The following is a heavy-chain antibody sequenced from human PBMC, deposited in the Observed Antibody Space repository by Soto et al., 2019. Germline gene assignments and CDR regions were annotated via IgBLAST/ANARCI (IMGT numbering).Heavy chain of an antibody. Sequence: GESRKTSCKASGCKFTTFWLNWERQTPGKGLEWLGRIDPTDSFTNYSPPFEGHVTISVDRSISTAYLQWNSLQASDTAIYYCARPASGGSRDAFDVWGQGTTVTVSS. CDR1: GCKFTTFW. D-gene: IGHD2-15*01. CDR2: IDPTDSFT. V-gene: IGHV5-10-1*01. J-gene: IGHJ3*01. CDR3: ARPASGGSRDAFDV.